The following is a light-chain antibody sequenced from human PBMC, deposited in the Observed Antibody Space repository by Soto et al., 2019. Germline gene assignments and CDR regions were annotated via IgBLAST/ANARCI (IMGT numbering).Light chain of an antibody. CDR3: QQYINWPLT. J-gene: IGKJ4*01. V-gene: IGKV3-15*01. CDR2: AAS. Sequence: EIVLTQSPATLSVSPGERTTLSCRASQSVINRLAWYQQKPGQAPRLLIYAASSRATSIPARFIGSGSGTEFTLTISSLQSKDFAVYYCQQYINWPLTFGGGTKVEIK. CDR1: QSVINR.